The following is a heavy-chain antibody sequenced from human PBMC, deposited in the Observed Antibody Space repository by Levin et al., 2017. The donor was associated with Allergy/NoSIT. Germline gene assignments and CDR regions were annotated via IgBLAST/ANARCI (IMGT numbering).Heavy chain of an antibody. Sequence: PGGSLRLSCAASGFTFSSYDMNWVRQAPGKGLEWVSGISSSTFYADSVKGRFTISRDNSKSTRSLQMNRLRADDTAVYYCAKRGDYCHGTGCHNWYFDLCGRGTLVTVSS. CDR1: GFTFSSYD. D-gene: IGHD2-2*02. CDR2: ISSST. V-gene: IGHV3-23*01. CDR3: AKRGDYCHGTGCHNWYFDL. J-gene: IGHJ2*01.